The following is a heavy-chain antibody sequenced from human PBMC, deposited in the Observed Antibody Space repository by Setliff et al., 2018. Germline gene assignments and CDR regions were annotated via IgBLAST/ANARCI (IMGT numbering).Heavy chain of an antibody. Sequence: SETLSLTCGVSGYSISPYFWSWIRQPPGKGLEWIGYIYHNGNTNFNPSLKTRVTMSVDTSKNQFALNLRSVTAADTAVYYRVRDRTAYSYGLDVWGQGTTVTSP. J-gene: IGHJ6*02. CDR2: IYHNGNT. D-gene: IGHD5-18*01. V-gene: IGHV4-59*01. CDR1: GYSISPYF. CDR3: VRDRTAYSYGLDV.